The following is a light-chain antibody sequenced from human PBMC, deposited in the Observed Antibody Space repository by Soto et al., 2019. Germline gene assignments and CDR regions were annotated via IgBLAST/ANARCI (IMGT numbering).Light chain of an antibody. V-gene: IGKV3-15*01. CDR3: QQYNNWFSIT. J-gene: IGKJ5*01. CDR1: QSVSSK. Sequence: EIVLTQSPGTLSLSPGERATLSYRASQSVSSKLAWYQQKPGQAPRLVIYDTYTRATGIPARFSGSGSGTEFTLTISSLQSEDFAVYYCQQYNNWFSITFGQGTRLEI. CDR2: DTY.